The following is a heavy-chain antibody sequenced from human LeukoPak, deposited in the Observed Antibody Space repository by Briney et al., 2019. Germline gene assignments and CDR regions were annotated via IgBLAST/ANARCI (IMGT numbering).Heavy chain of an antibody. CDR2: INPSGGST. V-gene: IGHV1-46*01. D-gene: IGHD3-22*01. J-gene: IGHJ4*02. Sequence: ASVKVSCKASGYTFTSYYMHWVRQAPGQGLEWMGIINPSGGSTSYAQKSQGRVTMTRDTSTSTVYMELSSLRSEDTAVYYCARGIEFNYYDSSGYYGDYWGQGTLVTVSS. CDR3: ARGIEFNYYDSSGYYGDY. CDR1: GYTFTSYY.